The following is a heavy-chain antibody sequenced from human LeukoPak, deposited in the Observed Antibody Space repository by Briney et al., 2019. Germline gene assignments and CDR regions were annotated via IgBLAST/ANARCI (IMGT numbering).Heavy chain of an antibody. J-gene: IGHJ6*02. CDR3: ARLSYYYASGSYSSVDV. CDR1: GGTFSSYA. D-gene: IGHD3-10*01. Sequence: SVKVSCKASGGTFSSYAISWVRQAPGQGLEWMGRIIPILGIANYAQKFQGRVTITADKSTSTAYMELSSLRSEDTAVYYCARLSYYYASGSYSSVDVWGQGTTVTVSS. V-gene: IGHV1-69*04. CDR2: IIPILGIA.